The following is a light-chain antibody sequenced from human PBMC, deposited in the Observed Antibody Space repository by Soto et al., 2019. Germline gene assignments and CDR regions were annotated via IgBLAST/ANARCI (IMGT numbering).Light chain of an antibody. J-gene: IGKJ1*01. CDR3: QQRANWPLT. Sequence: EIVLTQSPATLSLSPGERATLSCRASQSVSSYLAWYQQKPGQAPRLLIYDASNTATSIPARFSGSWSETDFTLSISSLEPEDSALYYCQQRANWPLTFGQWTKVEIK. CDR1: QSVSSY. V-gene: IGKV3-11*01. CDR2: DAS.